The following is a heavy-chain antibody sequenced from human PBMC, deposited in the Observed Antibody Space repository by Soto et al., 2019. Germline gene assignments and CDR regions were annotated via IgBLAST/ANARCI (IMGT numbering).Heavy chain of an antibody. CDR2: INHSGST. Sequence: QVQLQQWGAGLLKPSETLSLTCAVYGGSFSGYYWTWIRQPPGTGLEWIGEINHSGSTNYNPSLKSRVTRSVDTSENQFSLKRTSVTAADTAVYYCARYKITGLFDYWGQGTLVTVSS. D-gene: IGHD2-8*02. V-gene: IGHV4-34*01. J-gene: IGHJ4*02. CDR1: GGSFSGYY. CDR3: ARYKITGLFDY.